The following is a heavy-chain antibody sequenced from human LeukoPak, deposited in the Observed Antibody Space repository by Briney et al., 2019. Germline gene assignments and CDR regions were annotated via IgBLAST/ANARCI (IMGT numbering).Heavy chain of an antibody. D-gene: IGHD6-19*01. V-gene: IGHV4-30-2*02. CDR2: IYHSGST. Sequence: SQTLSLTCTVSGGSISSGGYYWSWIRQPPGKGLEWLGYIYHSGSTYYNPSLKSRITMSVDTSKNQFSLKLSSVTAADTAIYYCAKDREQWTPRYCFGSWGQGTLVTVSS. J-gene: IGHJ4*02. CDR3: AKDREQWTPRYCFGS. CDR1: GGSISSGGYY.